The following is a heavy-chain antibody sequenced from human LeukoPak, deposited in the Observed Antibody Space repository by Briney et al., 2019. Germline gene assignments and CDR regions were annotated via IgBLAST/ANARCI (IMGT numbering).Heavy chain of an antibody. CDR1: GYTFTGYY. D-gene: IGHD3-10*01. Sequence: ASVKVSCKASGYTFTGYYMHWVRQAPGQGLEWMGWINPNSGGTNYAQKFQGRVTMTRDTSISTAYMKLSRLRSEDTAVYYCARDGGMVRGIGDYWGQGTLVTVSS. CDR3: ARDGGMVRGIGDY. J-gene: IGHJ4*02. CDR2: INPNSGGT. V-gene: IGHV1-2*02.